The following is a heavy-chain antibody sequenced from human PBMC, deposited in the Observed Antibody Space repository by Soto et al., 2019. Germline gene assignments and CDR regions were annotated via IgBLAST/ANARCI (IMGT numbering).Heavy chain of an antibody. Sequence: GESLKISCKGSGYSFTSYWISWVRQMPGKGLEWMGRIDPSDSYTNYSPSFQGHVTISADKSISTAYLQWSSLKASDTAMYYCARRSCSSTSRYVYYYYGMDVWGQGTTVTVSS. J-gene: IGHJ6*02. V-gene: IGHV5-10-1*01. CDR1: GYSFTSYW. CDR3: ARRSCSSTSRYVYYYYGMDV. D-gene: IGHD2-2*01. CDR2: IDPSDSYT.